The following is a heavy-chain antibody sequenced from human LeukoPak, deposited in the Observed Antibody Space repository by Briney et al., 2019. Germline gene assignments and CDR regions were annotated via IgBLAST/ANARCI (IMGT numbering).Heavy chain of an antibody. CDR2: ISPYNGNT. CDR3: ARDRGYGIDSFAP. D-gene: IGHD5-18*01. Sequence: GASVKVSCKASGYTFISSGMSWVRQAPRQGLEWMAWISPYNGNTNYAQNFQGRVTMTTDTSTSTAYMELKSLTSADTAVYYCARDRGYGIDSFAPWGQGTLVTVSS. J-gene: IGHJ5*02. V-gene: IGHV1-18*01. CDR1: GYTFISSG.